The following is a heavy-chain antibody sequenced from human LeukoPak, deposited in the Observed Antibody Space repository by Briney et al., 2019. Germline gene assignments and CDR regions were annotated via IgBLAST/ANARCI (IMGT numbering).Heavy chain of an antibody. Sequence: PGGSLRLSCAASGFTFSSYGMHWVRQAPGKGLEWVAFIRYDGSNKYYADSVKGRFTISRDNSKNTLYLQMNSLRAEDTSVYYCARVPGLPSHNWFDPWGQGTLVTVSS. D-gene: IGHD1-14*01. V-gene: IGHV3-30*02. CDR2: IRYDGSNK. CDR3: ARVPGLPSHNWFDP. CDR1: GFTFSSYG. J-gene: IGHJ5*02.